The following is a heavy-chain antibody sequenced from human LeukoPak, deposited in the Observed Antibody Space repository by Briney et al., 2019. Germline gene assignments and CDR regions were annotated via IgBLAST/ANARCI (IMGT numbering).Heavy chain of an antibody. CDR2: ISSSGSTI. J-gene: IGHJ6*03. D-gene: IGHD1-26*01. Sequence: GGSLRLSCAASGFTFSSYAMNWVRQAPGKGLEWVSYISSSGSTIYYADSVKGRFTISRDNAKNSLYLQMNSLRAEDTAVYYCARVGGSYYYYYYMDVWGKGTTVTISS. CDR1: GFTFSSYA. CDR3: ARVGGSYYYYYYMDV. V-gene: IGHV3-48*03.